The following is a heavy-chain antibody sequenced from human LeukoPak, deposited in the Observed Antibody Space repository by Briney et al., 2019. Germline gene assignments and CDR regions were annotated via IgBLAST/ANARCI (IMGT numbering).Heavy chain of an antibody. CDR2: IYYSGST. CDR3: ARQRYDSSGYYDDY. D-gene: IGHD3-22*01. J-gene: IGHJ4*02. V-gene: IGHV4-39*01. Sequence: SETLSLTCSVSAFSISSSYYYWGWIRQPPGKGLEWIASIYYSGSTYYNPSLKSRVTISVDTSKNQFSLKLSSVTAADTAVYYCARQRYDSSGYYDDYWGQGTLVTVSS. CDR1: AFSISSSYYY.